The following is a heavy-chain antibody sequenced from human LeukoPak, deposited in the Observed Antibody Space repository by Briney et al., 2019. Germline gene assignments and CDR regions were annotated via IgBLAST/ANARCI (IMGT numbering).Heavy chain of an antibody. D-gene: IGHD6-19*01. CDR2: ISFDGGTK. Sequence: GGSLRLSYAASGFSFDSYGIHWVRQAPGKGLEWVAVISFDGGTKYYADSVKGRFTISRDNSKNTLYLEMNSLRAEDTAVYYCARGPVAGARGGFDYWGQGTLVTVSS. J-gene: IGHJ4*02. CDR3: ARGPVAGARGGFDY. CDR1: GFSFDSYG. V-gene: IGHV3-30*03.